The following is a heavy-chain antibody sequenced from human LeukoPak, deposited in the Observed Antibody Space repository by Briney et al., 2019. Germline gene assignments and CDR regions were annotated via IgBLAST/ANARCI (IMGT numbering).Heavy chain of an antibody. D-gene: IGHD5-18*01. J-gene: IGHJ3*01. Sequence: ASVKVSCKASGYTFTGYYMHWVRQAPGQGLEWMGWINPNSGGTNYAQKFQGRVTMTTDTSTSTAYMELRSLRSDDTAVYYCARDRGYSYGIKSYSFWGQGTMVTVSS. CDR3: ARDRGYSYGIKSYSF. CDR1: GYTFTGYY. CDR2: INPNSGGT. V-gene: IGHV1-2*02.